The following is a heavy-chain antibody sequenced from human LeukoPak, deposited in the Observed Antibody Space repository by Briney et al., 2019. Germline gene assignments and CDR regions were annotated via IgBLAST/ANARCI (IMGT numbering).Heavy chain of an antibody. CDR2: IYDSGSI. CDR1: GGSISSYY. D-gene: IGHD5-12*01. J-gene: IGHJ6*02. Sequence: SETLSLTCTVSGGSISSYYWSWIRQPPGKGLEWIGYIYDSGSINYNPSLKSRVTISLDTSKNQFSLKLSSVTAADTAVYYCARGGSGYDSFYYYGMDDWGQGTTVTVSS. CDR3: ARGGSGYDSFYYYGMDD. V-gene: IGHV4-59*01.